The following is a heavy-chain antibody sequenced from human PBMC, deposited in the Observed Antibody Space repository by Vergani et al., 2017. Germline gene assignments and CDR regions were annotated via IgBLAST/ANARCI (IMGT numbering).Heavy chain of an antibody. V-gene: IGHV4-39*01. J-gene: IGHJ6*03. D-gene: IGHD3-16*01. CDR1: GGSISSSSYY. CDR3: GRRGTFNDYVWGGYGGGPHMDV. Sequence: QLQLQESGPGLVKPSETLSLTCTVSGGSISSSSYYWGWIRQPPGKGLEWIGSIYYSGSTYYNPSLKVRVTISVDTSKNQFSLQLSAVTAADTAVYYCGRRGTFNDYVWGGYGGGPHMDVWGKGTTVTVSS. CDR2: IYYSGST.